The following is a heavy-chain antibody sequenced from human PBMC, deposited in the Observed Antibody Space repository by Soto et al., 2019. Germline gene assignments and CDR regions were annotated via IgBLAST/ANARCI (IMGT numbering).Heavy chain of an antibody. CDR1: GYRFTSSW. CDR2: VYPSDSDV. Sequence: GESLKISFQGSGYRFTSSWIGWVRQMPGKGLEWMVNVYPSDSDVRYSPSFEVRVTISADNTISTVYFHLLNLIASNTAIYYCTMVATSPCDYWGQGTRVTVSS. V-gene: IGHV5-51*01. D-gene: IGHD5-12*01. CDR3: TMVATSPCDY. J-gene: IGHJ4*02.